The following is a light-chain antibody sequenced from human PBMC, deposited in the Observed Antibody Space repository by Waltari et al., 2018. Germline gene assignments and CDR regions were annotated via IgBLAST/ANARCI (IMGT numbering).Light chain of an antibody. Sequence: QSALTQPPSASGSPGQSVTISCTGTSSDVGSYNYVSWYQQHPGKAPKLMIYEVSERPEGVPDRCAGSKSGNTASLTVSGLQAEDEADYYCSSYAGNKNLFGGGTKLTVL. V-gene: IGLV2-8*01. CDR3: SSYAGNKNL. J-gene: IGLJ2*01. CDR2: EVS. CDR1: SSDVGSYNY.